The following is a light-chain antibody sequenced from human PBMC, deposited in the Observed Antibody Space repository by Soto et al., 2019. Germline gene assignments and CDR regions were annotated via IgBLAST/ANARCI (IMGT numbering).Light chain of an antibody. J-gene: IGKJ1*01. CDR1: QGISSY. CDR2: AAS. V-gene: IGKV1-8*01. CDR3: QQYYSYPQT. Sequence: AIRMTQSPSSLSASTGDRVTITCRASQGISSYLAWYQQKPGKAPKLLIYAASTLQSGVPSRFSGSGSGTDFTLTISCLQSEDFVTYYCQQYYSYPQTFGQGTKVDIK.